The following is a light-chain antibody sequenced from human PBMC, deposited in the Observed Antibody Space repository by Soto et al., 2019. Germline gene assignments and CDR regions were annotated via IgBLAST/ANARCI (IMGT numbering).Light chain of an antibody. V-gene: IGKV1-5*01. CDR1: QSISSR. Sequence: DIQMTQSPSTLSASVGDRVTITCRASQSISSRLAWYQQKPGKAPKLLVYDASNLESGVPSRFSGSGSGTEFTLTITSLQPDDFATYYCQHYNSYSVTFGQGTKVDIK. CDR2: DAS. J-gene: IGKJ1*01. CDR3: QHYNSYSVT.